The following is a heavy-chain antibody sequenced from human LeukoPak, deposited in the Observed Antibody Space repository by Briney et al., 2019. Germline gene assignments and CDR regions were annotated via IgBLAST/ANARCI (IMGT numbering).Heavy chain of an antibody. V-gene: IGHV4-59*01. CDR3: ARGVGATRPLHLDY. Sequence: SETLSLTCTVSGGSISSYYWSWIRQPPGKGLEWIGYIYYSGSTNYNPSLKSRVTISVDTSKNQFSLKLSSVTAADTAVYYCARGVGATRPLHLDYWGQGTLVTVSS. J-gene: IGHJ4*02. CDR2: IYYSGST. D-gene: IGHD1-26*01. CDR1: GGSISSYY.